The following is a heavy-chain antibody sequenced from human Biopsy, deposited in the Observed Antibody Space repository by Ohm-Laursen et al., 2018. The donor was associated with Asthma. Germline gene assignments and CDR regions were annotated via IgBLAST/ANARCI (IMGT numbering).Heavy chain of an antibody. CDR3: ARGGYCTSPTCPWGRYATDV. Sequence: SLRLSCAASGFTFSSYWMSWVRQAPGKGLEWVANIKKDGSEKYYVDSVKGRFTISRDNAKNSLYLHMNSLRAEDTAVYYCARGGYCTSPTCPWGRYATDVWGQGTTVTASS. CDR2: IKKDGSEK. V-gene: IGHV3-7*01. D-gene: IGHD2-2*01. CDR1: GFTFSSYW. J-gene: IGHJ6*02.